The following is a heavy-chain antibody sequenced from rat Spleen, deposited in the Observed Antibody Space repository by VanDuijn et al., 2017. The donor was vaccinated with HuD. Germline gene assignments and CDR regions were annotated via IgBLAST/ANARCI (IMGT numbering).Heavy chain of an antibody. CDR1: GFTFNNYW. D-gene: IGHD1-11*01. Sequence: EVQLVESGGGLVQPGRSLKLSCVASGFTFNNYWMTWIRQAPGKGLEWVASITNTGGNTYCPDSVKGRFAISRDNAKSTLYLQMNSLRSEDTATYYCTRDPEGRVYYFDYWGQGVMVTVSS. J-gene: IGHJ2*01. CDR2: ITNTGGNT. V-gene: IGHV5-31*01. CDR3: TRDPEGRVYYFDY.